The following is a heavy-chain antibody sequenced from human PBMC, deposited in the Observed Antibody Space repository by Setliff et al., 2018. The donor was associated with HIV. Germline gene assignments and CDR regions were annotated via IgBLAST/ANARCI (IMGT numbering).Heavy chain of an antibody. Sequence: ASVKVSCKASGYTLTTYGITWVRQVPGLGLEWMGWISGHSDNMKFARKLQDRFTMTTDTSTSTAYMELRSLRSDDTAVYFCATVNTVGYNYYGMDVWGQGTTVTVSS. V-gene: IGHV1-18*01. CDR3: ATVNTVGYNYYGMDV. CDR2: ISGHSDNM. J-gene: IGHJ6*02. CDR1: GYTLTTYG. D-gene: IGHD5-18*01.